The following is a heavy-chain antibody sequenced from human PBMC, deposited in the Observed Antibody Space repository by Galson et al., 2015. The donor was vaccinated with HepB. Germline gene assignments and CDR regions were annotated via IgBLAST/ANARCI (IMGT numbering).Heavy chain of an antibody. CDR2: IWYDGSNK. CDR1: GFTFSSYG. CDR3: ARGEEELYGDYGGVNYYYYYMDV. J-gene: IGHJ6*03. D-gene: IGHD4-17*01. V-gene: IGHV3-33*01. Sequence: SLRLSCAASGFTFSSYGMHWVRQAPGKGLEWVAVIWYDGSNKYYADSVKGRFTISRDNSKNTLYLQMNSLRAEDTAVYYCARGEEELYGDYGGVNYYYYYMDVWGKGTTVTVSS.